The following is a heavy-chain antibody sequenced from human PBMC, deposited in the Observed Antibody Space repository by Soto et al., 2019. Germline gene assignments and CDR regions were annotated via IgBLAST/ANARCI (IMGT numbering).Heavy chain of an antibody. CDR3: ARGTPVAGTRYYYYYMDV. V-gene: IGHV3-53*04. CDR2: IYSGGST. CDR1: GFTVSSNY. Sequence: GGSLRLSCAASGFTVSSNYMSWVRQAPGKGLEWVSVIYSGGSTYYADSVKGRFTISRHNSKNTLYLQMNSLRAEDTAVYYCARGTPVAGTRYYYYYMDVWGKGTTVTV. D-gene: IGHD6-19*01. J-gene: IGHJ6*03.